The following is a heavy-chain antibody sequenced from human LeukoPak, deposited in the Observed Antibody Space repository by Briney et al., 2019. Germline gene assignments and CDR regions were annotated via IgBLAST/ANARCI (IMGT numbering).Heavy chain of an antibody. CDR1: GFTFNSYG. J-gene: IGHJ6*04. V-gene: IGHV3-30*02. CDR3: ARSPLGSDV. CDR2: IRYDGSSK. Sequence: GGSLRLSCAASGFTFNSYGIHWVRQAPGKGLEWVAFIRYDGSSKYYVDSVKGRFTISRDNAKNSLYLQMNSLRAEDTAVYYCARSPLGSDVWGKGTTVTVSS. D-gene: IGHD2-15*01.